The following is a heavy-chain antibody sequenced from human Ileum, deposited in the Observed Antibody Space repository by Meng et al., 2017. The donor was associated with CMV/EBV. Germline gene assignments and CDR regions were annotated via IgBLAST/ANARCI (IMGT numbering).Heavy chain of an antibody. V-gene: IGHV3-11*01. Sequence: GESLKISCAASGFTFSDYYMSWIRQAPGKGLEWVSYISSSGSTIYYADSVKGRFTISRDNAKNSLYLQMNSLRAEDTAVYYCAREGYSSRSGFFDYWGRGTLVTVSS. D-gene: IGHD6-13*01. J-gene: IGHJ4*02. CDR2: ISSSGSTI. CDR3: AREGYSSRSGFFDY. CDR1: GFTFSDYY.